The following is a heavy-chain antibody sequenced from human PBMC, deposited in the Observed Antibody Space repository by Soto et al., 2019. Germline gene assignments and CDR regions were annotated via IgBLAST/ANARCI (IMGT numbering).Heavy chain of an antibody. J-gene: IGHJ6*02. CDR1: GGSITNYY. V-gene: IGHV4-59*01. CDR3: ARDGTAVAAGYYGMDV. Sequence: PSETLSLTWTVSGGSITNYYWSWIRQPPGKGLEWIGFIYYSGSTNYNPSLKSRVTISVATSKNQVSLKLSSVTAADTAVYYCARDGTAVAAGYYGMDVWGQGTTVTSP. CDR2: IYYSGST. D-gene: IGHD5-18*01.